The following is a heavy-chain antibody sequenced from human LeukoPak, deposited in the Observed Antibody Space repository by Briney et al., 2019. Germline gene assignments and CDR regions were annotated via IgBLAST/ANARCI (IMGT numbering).Heavy chain of an antibody. D-gene: IGHD6-25*01. V-gene: IGHV3-21*01. CDR2: ISSSSSYI. CDR1: GFTFSSYS. Sequence: PGGSLRLSCAASGFTFSSYSMNWVRQAPGKGLEWVSSISSSSSYIYYADSVKGRFTISRDNAKNSLYLQMNSLRAEDTAVYYCARSEATMSATDYWGQGTPVTVSS. CDR3: ARSEATMSATDY. J-gene: IGHJ4*02.